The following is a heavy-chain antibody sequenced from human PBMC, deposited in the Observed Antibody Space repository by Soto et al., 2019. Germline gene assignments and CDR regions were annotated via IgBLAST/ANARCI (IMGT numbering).Heavy chain of an antibody. V-gene: IGHV4-59*08. CDR2: IYYSGST. Sequence: LPGTVSGGSIRSYYWSWIRQPPGKGLEWIGYIYYSGSTNYNPSLKSRVTISVDTSKNQFSLKLSSVTAADTAVYYCARHKRAVANSCDYWGQGTLVTVSS. J-gene: IGHJ4*02. CDR3: ARHKRAVANSCDY. CDR1: GGSIRSYY. D-gene: IGHD6-19*01.